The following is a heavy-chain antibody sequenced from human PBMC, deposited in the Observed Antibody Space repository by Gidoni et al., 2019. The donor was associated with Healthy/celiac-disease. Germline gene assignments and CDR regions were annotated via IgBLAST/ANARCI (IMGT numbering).Heavy chain of an antibody. CDR2: SRNKANSYTT. V-gene: IGHV3-72*01. Sequence: EVQLVESGGGLVQPGGSLRLSCAASGFTFSDHYMDWVRQAPGKGLEWVGRSRNKANSYTTEYAASVKGRFTIPRDDSKNSLYLQMNSLKTEDTAVYYCARLGGPYYFDYWGQGTLVTVSS. CDR1: GFTFSDHY. D-gene: IGHD3-10*01. CDR3: ARLGGPYYFDY. J-gene: IGHJ4*02.